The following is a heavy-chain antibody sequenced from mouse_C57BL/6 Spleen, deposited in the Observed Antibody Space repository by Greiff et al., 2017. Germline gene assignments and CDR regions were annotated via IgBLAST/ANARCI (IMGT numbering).Heavy chain of an antibody. V-gene: IGHV1-52*01. CDR1: GYTFTSYW. Sequence: QVHVKQPGAELVRPGSSVKLSCKASGYTFTSYWMHWVKQRPIQGLEWIGNIDPSDSETHYNQKFKDKATLTVDKSSSTAYMQLSSLTSEDSAVYYCARSLPSGTGWYFDVWGTGTTVTVSS. CDR3: ARSLPSGTGWYFDV. CDR2: IDPSDSET. J-gene: IGHJ1*03. D-gene: IGHD3-3*01.